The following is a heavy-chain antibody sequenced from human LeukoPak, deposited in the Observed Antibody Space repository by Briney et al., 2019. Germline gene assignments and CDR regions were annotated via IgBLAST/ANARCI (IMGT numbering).Heavy chain of an antibody. V-gene: IGHV4-59*08. Sequence: SETLSLTCTVSGGSISGYYWSWIRQPPGKGLEWIGYIYYSGSTNYNPSLKSRVTMSVDTSKNQFSLKLSSVTAADTAGYYCARHLVGATGTGPFDYWGQGTLVTVSS. D-gene: IGHD1-26*01. CDR3: ARHLVGATGTGPFDY. CDR2: IYYSGST. CDR1: GGSISGYY. J-gene: IGHJ4*02.